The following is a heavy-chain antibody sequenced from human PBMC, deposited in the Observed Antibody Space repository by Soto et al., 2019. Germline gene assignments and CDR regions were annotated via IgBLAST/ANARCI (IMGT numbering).Heavy chain of an antibody. CDR1: GFTFSNYA. Sequence: GGSQRLSCSASGFTFSNYAMHWVRQAPGKGLEYVSAIVRNGGSTYYADSVKGRFTISRDNSKNTLYLQMSSLRAEDTAVYYCVKEGYYYDSSGYYYGWFDPWGQGTLVTVSS. CDR2: IVRNGGST. J-gene: IGHJ5*02. V-gene: IGHV3-64D*06. D-gene: IGHD3-22*01. CDR3: VKEGYYYDSSGYYYGWFDP.